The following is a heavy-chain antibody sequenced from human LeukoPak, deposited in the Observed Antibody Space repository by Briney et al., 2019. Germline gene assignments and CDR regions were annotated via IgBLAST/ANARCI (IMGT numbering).Heavy chain of an antibody. CDR1: GFTFSSYG. J-gene: IGHJ3*02. V-gene: IGHV3-21*01. D-gene: IGHD3-10*01. CDR2: ISSSSSYI. Sequence: PGRSLRLSCAASGFTFSSYGMHWVRQAPGKGLEWVSSISSSSSYIYYADSVKGRFTISRDNAKNSLYLQMNSLRAEDTAVYYCARDYLVRGVVGAFDIWGQGTMVTVSS. CDR3: ARDYLVRGVVGAFDI.